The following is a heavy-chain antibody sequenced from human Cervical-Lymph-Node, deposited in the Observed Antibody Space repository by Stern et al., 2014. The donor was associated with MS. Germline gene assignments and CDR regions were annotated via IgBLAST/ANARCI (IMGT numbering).Heavy chain of an antibody. CDR3: ARSSGYYDEYFDY. CDR2: VYYSGST. Sequence: QVQLQESGPGLVRPSETLSLTCSVSGASVSSHYWSWVRQPPGKGPEWIGYVYYSGSTNYNPSLTSRVTISKDTSTNQFSLKLTSVTAADTAVYYCARSSGYYDEYFDYWGQGTLVTVSS. J-gene: IGHJ4*02. CDR1: GASVSSHY. V-gene: IGHV4-59*02. D-gene: IGHD6-19*01.